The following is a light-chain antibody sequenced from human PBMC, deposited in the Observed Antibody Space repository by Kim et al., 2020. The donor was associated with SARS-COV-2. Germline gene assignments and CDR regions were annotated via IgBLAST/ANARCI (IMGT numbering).Light chain of an antibody. V-gene: IGLV1-40*01. CDR3: QSYDSSLSVV. J-gene: IGLJ2*01. CDR1: SSNSGAGYD. Sequence: GQRVTISGTGSSSNSGAGYDVHWYQQLPGTAPKLLIYGNSNRPSGVPDRFSGSKSGTSASLAITGLQAEDEADYYCQSYDSSLSVVFGGGTQLTVL. CDR2: GNS.